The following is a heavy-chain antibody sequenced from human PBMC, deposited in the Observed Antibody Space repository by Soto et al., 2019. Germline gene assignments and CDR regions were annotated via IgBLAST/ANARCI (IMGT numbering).Heavy chain of an antibody. J-gene: IGHJ4*02. CDR2: ISSDGSNK. V-gene: IGHV3-30-3*01. D-gene: IGHD1-26*01. CDR1: GFTFSSPA. Sequence: QVQLVESGGGVVQPGRSLRLSCAVSGFTFSSPAMHWVRQAPGKGLEWVTLISSDGSNKYYADSVKGRFTTSRDNSKNTMYLQMNRLRVEDTAVYYCASDDACGSDCDLGYWGQGALVTVSS. CDR3: ASDDACGSDCDLGY.